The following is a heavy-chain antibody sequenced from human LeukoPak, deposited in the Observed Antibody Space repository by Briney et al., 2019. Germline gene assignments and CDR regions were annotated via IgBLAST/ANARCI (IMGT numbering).Heavy chain of an antibody. D-gene: IGHD3-10*01. CDR2: IYHSGRT. Sequence: TSSETLFLTCSVPGYSISSGYYWGWIRQPPGKGLEWIGSIYHSGRTYYNPSLKSRVTISVDTSKNQFSMKLSSVTDADTAVYYCASRMDRGATMADAFDIWGQGTMVTVSS. V-gene: IGHV4-38-2*01. J-gene: IGHJ3*02. CDR3: ASRMDRGATMADAFDI. CDR1: GYSISSGYY.